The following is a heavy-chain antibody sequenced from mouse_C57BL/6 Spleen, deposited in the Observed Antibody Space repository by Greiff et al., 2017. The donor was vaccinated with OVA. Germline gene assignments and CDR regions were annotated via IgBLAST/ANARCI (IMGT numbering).Heavy chain of an antibody. CDR1: GYAFSSSW. D-gene: IGHD2-12*01. J-gene: IGHJ2*01. V-gene: IGHV1-82*01. CDR3: ARRYSPYYFDY. CDR2: IYPGDGDT. Sequence: QVQLKQSGPELVKPGASVKISCKASGYAFSSSWMNWVKQRPGKGLEWIGRIYPGDGDTNYNGKFKGKATLTADKSSSTAYMQLSSLTSEDSAVYFCARRYSPYYFDYWGQGTTLTVSS.